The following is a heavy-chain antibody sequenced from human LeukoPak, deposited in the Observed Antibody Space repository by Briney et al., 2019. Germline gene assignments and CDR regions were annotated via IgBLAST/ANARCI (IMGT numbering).Heavy chain of an antibody. CDR3: AGHRTGEGWYFDL. V-gene: IGHV4-39*01. D-gene: IGHD7-27*01. CDR1: GDSISNSNSY. Sequence: PSETLSLTCTVSGDSISNSNSYWGWIRQPPGKGLEWIGSIYYSGSTYYNPSLKSRVTISVDTSRNQFSLKLTSVTAADTAVYYCAGHRTGEGWYFDLWGRGTLVTVSS. J-gene: IGHJ2*01. CDR2: IYYSGST.